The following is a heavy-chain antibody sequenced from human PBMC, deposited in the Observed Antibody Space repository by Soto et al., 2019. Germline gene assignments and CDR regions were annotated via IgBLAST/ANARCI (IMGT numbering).Heavy chain of an antibody. Sequence: ASVNVSCKASGYTFTSYDINWVRQATGQGLEWMGWMNPNSGNTGYAQKFQGRVTMTRNTSISTAYMELSSLRSEDTAVYYCARGRKSGRLVRGYYYYLDVWGKGTTVTVSS. V-gene: IGHV1-8*01. D-gene: IGHD3-10*02. J-gene: IGHJ6*03. CDR1: GYTFTSYD. CDR3: ARGRKSGRLVRGYYYYLDV. CDR2: MNPNSGNT.